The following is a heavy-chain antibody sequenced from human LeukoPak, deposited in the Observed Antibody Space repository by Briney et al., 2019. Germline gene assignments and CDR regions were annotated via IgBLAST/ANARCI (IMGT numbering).Heavy chain of an antibody. CDR2: ISSTSRTI. CDR3: ATSTAFDY. V-gene: IGHV3-48*01. D-gene: IGHD5-18*01. J-gene: IGHJ4*02. Sequence: AGGSLRLSCVASGFTFSNYSMNWVRQAPGKGREWVSYISSTSRTIYYVHSVKGRFTASRDNAKNSLYLQMNSLRAEDTAVYYCATSTAFDYWGRGTLVTVSS. CDR1: GFTFSNYS.